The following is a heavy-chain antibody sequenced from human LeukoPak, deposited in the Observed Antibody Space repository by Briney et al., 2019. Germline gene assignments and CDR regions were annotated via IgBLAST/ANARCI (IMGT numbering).Heavy chain of an antibody. CDR2: IKHDGNEK. Sequence: GGSLRLSCAASGFIFSSYWMGWVRQPPGKGLEWVANIKHDGNEKYYVDSVKGRFTISRDNTKNTLYLQMNSLRAEDTAVYYCATTGIREGGDYWGQGTLVTVSS. D-gene: IGHD1-1*01. V-gene: IGHV3-7*03. CDR1: GFIFSSYW. J-gene: IGHJ4*02. CDR3: ATTGIREGGDY.